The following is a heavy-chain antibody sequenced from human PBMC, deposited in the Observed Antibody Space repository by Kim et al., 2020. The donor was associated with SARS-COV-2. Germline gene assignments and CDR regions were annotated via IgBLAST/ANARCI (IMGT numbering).Heavy chain of an antibody. CDR1: GGSFSGYY. CDR3: ARGLYSSSWRQNPGRWFDP. D-gene: IGHD6-13*01. J-gene: IGHJ5*02. Sequence: SQTLSLTCAVYGGSFSGYYWSWIRQPPGKGLEWIGEINHSGSTNYNPSLKSRVTISVDTSKNQFSLKLSSVTAADTAVYYCARGLYSSSWRQNPGRWFDPWGQGTLVTVSS. V-gene: IGHV4-34*01. CDR2: INHSGST.